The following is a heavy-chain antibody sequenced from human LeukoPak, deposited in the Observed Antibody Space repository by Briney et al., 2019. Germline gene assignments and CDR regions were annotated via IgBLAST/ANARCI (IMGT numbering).Heavy chain of an antibody. CDR3: AKEYYDFWSGYSKYFDY. Sequence: PGGSLRLSCAASGFTFSDYYMSWIRQAPGKWLEWVSYISSSGSTIYYADSVKGRFTISRDNAKNSLYLQMNSLRAEDTAVYYCAKEYYDFWSGYSKYFDYWGQGTLVTVSS. CDR2: ISSSGSTI. CDR1: GFTFSDYY. J-gene: IGHJ4*02. D-gene: IGHD3-3*01. V-gene: IGHV3-11*01.